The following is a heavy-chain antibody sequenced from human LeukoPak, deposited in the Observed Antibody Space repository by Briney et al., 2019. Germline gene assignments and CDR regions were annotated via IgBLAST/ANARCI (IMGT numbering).Heavy chain of an antibody. CDR2: IYSGGST. Sequence: GGSLRLSCAASGFTVSSKYMSWVRQAPGKGLEWVSVIYSGGSTYYADSVKGRFTISRDNSKNTLYLQMNSLRAEDTAVYYCAREGITGTTSPYFDYWGQEPWSPSPQ. D-gene: IGHD1-20*01. CDR1: GFTVSSKY. J-gene: IGHJ4*01. V-gene: IGHV3-53*01. CDR3: AREGITGTTSPYFDY.